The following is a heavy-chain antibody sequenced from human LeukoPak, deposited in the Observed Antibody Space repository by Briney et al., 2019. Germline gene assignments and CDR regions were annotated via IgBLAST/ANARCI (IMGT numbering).Heavy chain of an antibody. CDR2: INPNSGGT. V-gene: IGHV1-2*06. CDR3: AFSSSWYGGAFDI. Sequence: ASVKVSCKASGYTFTGYYMHWVRQAPGQGLEWMGRINPNSGGTNYAQKFQGRVTMTRDTSISTAYMELSRLRSDDTAVYYCAFSSSWYGGAFDIWGQGTMVTVPS. D-gene: IGHD6-13*01. J-gene: IGHJ3*02. CDR1: GYTFTGYY.